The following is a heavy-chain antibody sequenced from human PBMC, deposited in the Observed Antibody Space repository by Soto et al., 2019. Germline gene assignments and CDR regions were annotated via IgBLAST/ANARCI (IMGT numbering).Heavy chain of an antibody. V-gene: IGHV4-34*01. Sequence: PSETLSLTCAVYGGSFSGYYWSWIRQPPGKGLEWIGEINHSGSTNYNPSLKSRVTISVDTSKNQSSLKLSSVTAADTAVYYCARATQGSRFDPWGQGTLVTVSS. J-gene: IGHJ5*02. CDR2: INHSGST. CDR3: ARATQGSRFDP. CDR1: GGSFSGYY.